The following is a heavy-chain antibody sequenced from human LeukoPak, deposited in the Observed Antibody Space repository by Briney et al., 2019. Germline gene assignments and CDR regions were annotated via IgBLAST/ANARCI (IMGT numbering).Heavy chain of an antibody. CDR3: ATAKYSSGWYGAFDI. Sequence: GSLRLSCAASGFTFSSYWMSWVRQAPGKGLEWVANIKQDGSEKYYVDSVKGRFTISRDNAKNSLYLQMNSLRSEDAAVYYCATAKYSSGWYGAFDIWGQGTMVTVSS. D-gene: IGHD6-19*01. CDR1: GFTFSSYW. CDR2: IKQDGSEK. J-gene: IGHJ3*02. V-gene: IGHV3-7*03.